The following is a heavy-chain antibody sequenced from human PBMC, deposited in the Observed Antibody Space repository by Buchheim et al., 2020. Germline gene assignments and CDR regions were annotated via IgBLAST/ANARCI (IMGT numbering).Heavy chain of an antibody. J-gene: IGHJ4*02. CDR3: ARGEGYGPYFDY. D-gene: IGHD5-18*01. CDR2: ITSSSSTI. CDR1: GFTFSSYS. V-gene: IGHV3-48*02. Sequence: EVQLVESGGGLVQPGGSLRLSCAASGFTFSSYSMSWVRQAPGQGLEWISYITSSSSTIQYADSVKGRFTISRDNAKKSLYLQMNSLRDEDTAVYYCARGEGYGPYFDYWGQGSL.